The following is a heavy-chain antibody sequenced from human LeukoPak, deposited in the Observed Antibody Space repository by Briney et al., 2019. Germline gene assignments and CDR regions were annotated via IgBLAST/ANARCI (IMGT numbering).Heavy chain of an antibody. CDR3: TSLEMDYYDSSPFDY. CDR2: IRSKANSYAT. J-gene: IGHJ4*02. V-gene: IGHV3-73*01. D-gene: IGHD3-22*01. Sequence: VGSLRLSCAASGFTFSGSAMHWVRQASGKGLEWVGRIRSKANSYATAYAASVKGRFTISRDDSKNTAYLQMNSLKTEDTAVYYCTSLEMDYYDSSPFDYWGQGTLVTVSS. CDR1: GFTFSGSA.